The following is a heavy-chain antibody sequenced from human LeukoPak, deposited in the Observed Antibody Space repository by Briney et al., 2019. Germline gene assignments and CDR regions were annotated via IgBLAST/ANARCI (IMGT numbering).Heavy chain of an antibody. CDR3: ARLGNNLGATTFGWFDP. D-gene: IGHD1-26*01. CDR2: IYYTGST. Sequence: PSETLSLTCTVSGGSTSSYYWSWIRQPPGKGLEWIGYIYYTGSTNYNPSLKSRVTISVDTSKNQFSLKLSSVTAADTAVYYCARLGNNLGATTFGWFDPWGQGTLVTVPS. CDR1: GGSTSSYY. V-gene: IGHV4-59*08. J-gene: IGHJ5*02.